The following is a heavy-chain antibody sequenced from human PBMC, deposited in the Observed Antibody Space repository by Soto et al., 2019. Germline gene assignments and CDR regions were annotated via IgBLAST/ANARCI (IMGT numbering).Heavy chain of an antibody. CDR3: ARNPRVTIFGVVTNFDDAFDI. Sequence: SETLSLTCAVYGGSFSGYYWSWIRQPPGKGLEWIGEINHSGSTNYNPSLKSRVTISVDTSKNQFSLKLSSVTAADTAVYYCARNPRVTIFGVVTNFDDAFDIWGQGTMVTVSS. CDR1: GGSFSGYY. J-gene: IGHJ3*02. V-gene: IGHV4-34*01. CDR2: INHSGST. D-gene: IGHD3-3*01.